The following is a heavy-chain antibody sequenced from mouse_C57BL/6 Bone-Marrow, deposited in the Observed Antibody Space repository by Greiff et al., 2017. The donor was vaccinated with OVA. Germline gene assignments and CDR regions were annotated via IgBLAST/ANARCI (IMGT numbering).Heavy chain of an antibody. V-gene: IGHV1-18*01. D-gene: IGHD2-12*01. CDR3: ARRTISPVAD. Sequence: VQLQQSGPELVKPGASVKIPCKASGYTFTDYNMDWVKQSPGKSLEWIGDINPNNGGTIYNQKFKGNATLTVDKSSSIAYMELRSLKSGDTAIYYCARRTISPVADWGEGTLVTVSA. CDR2: INPNNGGT. CDR1: GYTFTDYN. J-gene: IGHJ3*01.